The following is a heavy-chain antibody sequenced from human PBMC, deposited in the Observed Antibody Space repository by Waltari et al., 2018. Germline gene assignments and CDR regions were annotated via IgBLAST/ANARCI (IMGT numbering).Heavy chain of an antibody. CDR1: GYTFTDYY. V-gene: IGHV1-69-2*01. D-gene: IGHD3-10*01. CDR3: ATALGDRSSASRAFDI. CDR2: VDPEDGET. Sequence: EVQLLQSGPELKKPGTTVKISCQVSGYTFTDYYIPWVQQAPGKGPHWMGLVDPEDGETIYAEKFQGRVTITADTSTDTAYMELSSLRSEDTAVYYCATALGDRSSASRAFDIWSLGTMITVSS. J-gene: IGHJ3*02.